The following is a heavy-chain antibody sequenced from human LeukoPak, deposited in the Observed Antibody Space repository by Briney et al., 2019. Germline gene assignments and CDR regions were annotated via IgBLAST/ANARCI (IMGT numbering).Heavy chain of an antibody. D-gene: IGHD5-24*01. J-gene: IGHJ3*02. CDR1: GYRFTSYW. Sequence: GESLKISCQGSGYRFTSYWINWVRQMPGKGLEWMGRIDPSDSYSNYSPSFQGHVTISADKSISTAYLQWSSLKASDTAMYYCASFGRDGYNLAGMDAFDIWGQGTMVTVSS. CDR2: IDPSDSYS. CDR3: ASFGRDGYNLAGMDAFDI. V-gene: IGHV5-10-1*01.